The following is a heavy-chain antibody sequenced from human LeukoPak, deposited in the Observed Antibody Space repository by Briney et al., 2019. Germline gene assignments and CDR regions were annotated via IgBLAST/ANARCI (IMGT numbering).Heavy chain of an antibody. V-gene: IGHV4-39*01. CDR2: IYYSGST. D-gene: IGHD6-13*01. CDR1: GGSISSSSYY. Sequence: SETLSLTCTVSGGSISSSSYYWGWIRQPPGKGLEWIGSIYYSGSTYYNPSLKSRVTISVDTSKNQFSLKLSSVTAADTAVYYCARRILAAAGAVDYWGQGTLVTVSS. J-gene: IGHJ4*02. CDR3: ARRILAAAGAVDY.